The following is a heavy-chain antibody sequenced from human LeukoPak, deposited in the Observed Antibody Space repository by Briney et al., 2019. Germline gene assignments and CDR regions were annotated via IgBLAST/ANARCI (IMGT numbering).Heavy chain of an antibody. D-gene: IGHD6-19*01. Sequence: AGGSLRLSCAASGFTFSTYGMHWVRQAPGKGLEWVAVISYDGNNKYYADSVKGRFTISRDNAKNSLYLQMNSLRAEDTAVYYCARSSSRGWETLYYMDVWGKGTTVTVSS. CDR3: ARSSSRGWETLYYMDV. CDR1: GFTFSTYG. CDR2: ISYDGNNK. V-gene: IGHV3-30*03. J-gene: IGHJ6*03.